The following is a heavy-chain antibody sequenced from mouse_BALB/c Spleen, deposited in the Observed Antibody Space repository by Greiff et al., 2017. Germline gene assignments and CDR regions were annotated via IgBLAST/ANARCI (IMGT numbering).Heavy chain of an antibody. CDR2: IYPGNVNT. CDR3: ASDYYGSSAY. CDR1: GYTFTSYY. Sequence: VKLVESGPELVKPGASVRISCKASGYTFTSYYIHWVKQRPGQGLEWIGWIYPGNVNTKYNEKFKGKATLTADKSSSTAYMQLSSLTSEDSAVYFCASDYYGSSAYWGQGTLVTVSA. D-gene: IGHD1-1*01. V-gene: IGHV1S56*01. J-gene: IGHJ3*01.